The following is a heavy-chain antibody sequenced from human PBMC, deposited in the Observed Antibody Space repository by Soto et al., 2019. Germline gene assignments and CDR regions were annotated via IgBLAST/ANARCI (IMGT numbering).Heavy chain of an antibody. V-gene: IGHV3-30*16. CDR3: VKDKGHGYNPAGY. CDR1: GFTFSDSA. D-gene: IGHD5-12*01. J-gene: IGHJ1*01. CDR2: MSFDGGNR. Sequence: QVQVVESGGGVVQPGTSLRLSCVASGFTFSDSAMHWVRQAPGKGLEWVAVMSFDGGNRFYGDSVKGRFTISRDNSKNTVYLQMNSLRIEDTAIYYCVKDKGHGYNPAGYWGQGTLVTVSS.